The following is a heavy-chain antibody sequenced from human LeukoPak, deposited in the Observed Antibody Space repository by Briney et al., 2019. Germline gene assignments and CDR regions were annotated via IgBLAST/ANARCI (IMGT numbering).Heavy chain of an antibody. D-gene: IGHD3-22*01. Sequence: SSETLSLTCTVSGGSISSHYWSWIRQPPGKGLEWIGYIYYSGSTNYNPSLKSRVTISVDTSKNQFSLKLSSVTAADTAVYYCARVDDSSGYHGEWGQGPLVTVSS. V-gene: IGHV4-59*11. CDR2: IYYSGST. CDR3: ARVDDSSGYHGE. CDR1: GGSISSHY. J-gene: IGHJ4*02.